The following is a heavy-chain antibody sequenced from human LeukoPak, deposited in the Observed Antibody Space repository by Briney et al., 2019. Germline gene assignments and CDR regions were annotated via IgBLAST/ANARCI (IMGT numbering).Heavy chain of an antibody. J-gene: IGHJ5*02. D-gene: IGHD3-10*02. V-gene: IGHV3-74*01. CDR1: GFTFRSYW. CDR3: AKVMLGELLYWFDP. CDR2: INGDGSST. Sequence: GGSLRLSCEASGFTFRSYWMHWVREAPGKGLVWVSRINGDGSSTSYADSVKGRFTISRDNAKNTLYLQMNSLRAEDTAVYYCAKVMLGELLYWFDPWGQGTLVTVSS.